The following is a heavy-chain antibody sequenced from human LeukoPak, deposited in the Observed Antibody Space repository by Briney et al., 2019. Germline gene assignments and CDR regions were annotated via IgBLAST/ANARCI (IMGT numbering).Heavy chain of an antibody. V-gene: IGHV1-2*02. CDR2: INPNSGGT. D-gene: IGHD2-2*01. CDR3: ARADGRYCSSTSCQGGWFDP. J-gene: IGHJ5*02. Sequence: ASAKVSCKASGYTFTGYYMHWVRQAPGQGLEWMGWINPNSGGTNYAQKFQGRVTMTRDTSISTAYMELSRLRSDDTAVYYCARADGRYCSSTSCQGGWFDPWGQGTLVTFSS. CDR1: GYTFTGYY.